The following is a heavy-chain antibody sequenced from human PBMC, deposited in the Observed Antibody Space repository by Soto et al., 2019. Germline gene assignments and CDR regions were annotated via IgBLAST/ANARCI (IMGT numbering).Heavy chain of an antibody. CDR1: GFTFSSYS. D-gene: IGHD4-17*01. CDR2: ISSSSSYI. CDR3: ARERVYGDYGADY. V-gene: IGHV3-21*01. J-gene: IGHJ4*02. Sequence: GGSLRLSCAASGFTFSSYSMNWVRQAPGKGLEWVSSISSSSSYIYYADSVKGRFTISRDNAKNSLYLQMNSLRAEDTAVYYCARERVYGDYGADYWGQGTLVTVSS.